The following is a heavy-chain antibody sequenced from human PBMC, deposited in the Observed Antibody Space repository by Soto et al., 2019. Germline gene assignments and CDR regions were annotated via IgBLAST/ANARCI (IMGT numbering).Heavy chain of an antibody. V-gene: IGHV4-39*02. Sequence: PSETLSLTCTVSGGSISSSSYYWGWIRQPPGKGLEWIGSIFYSGSTYYTPSLKSRVTISVDTSKNQFSLKLSSVTAADTAVYYCARDKITGLFDYWGQGTLVTVSS. D-gene: IGHD2-8*02. CDR3: ARDKITGLFDY. CDR2: IFYSGST. J-gene: IGHJ4*02. CDR1: GGSISSSSYY.